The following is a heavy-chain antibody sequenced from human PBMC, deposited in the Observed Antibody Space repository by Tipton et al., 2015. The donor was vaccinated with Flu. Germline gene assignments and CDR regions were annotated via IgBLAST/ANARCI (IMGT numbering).Heavy chain of an antibody. CDR3: ARGLGSSTSFRGYSMAV. J-gene: IGHJ6*02. D-gene: IGHD2-2*01. CDR1: GYSITSYD. Sequence: QLVQSGAEVKKPGASVKVSCKASGYSITSYDINWVRQATGQGLEWMGWMKPNSGNTFYTQKFQGRVTMTRDTSIGTAYMELSSLTSEDAAVYYCARGLGSSTSFRGYSMAVWGQGPTVPVSS. V-gene: IGHV1-8*01. CDR2: MKPNSGNT.